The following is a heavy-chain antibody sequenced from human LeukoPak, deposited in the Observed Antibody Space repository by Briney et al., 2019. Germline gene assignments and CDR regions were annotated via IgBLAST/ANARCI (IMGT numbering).Heavy chain of an antibody. CDR2: ISSDGSST. CDR3: AKSRCATAGTDY. Sequence: PGGSLRLSCAASGFTFSNYWMHWVRQAPRKGLVWVSRISSDGSSTSYADSVKGRFTISRDNAKNTLYLQVNSLRAEDTAVYYCAKSRCATAGTDYWGQGTLVTVSS. V-gene: IGHV3-74*01. D-gene: IGHD6-13*01. J-gene: IGHJ4*02. CDR1: GFTFSNYW.